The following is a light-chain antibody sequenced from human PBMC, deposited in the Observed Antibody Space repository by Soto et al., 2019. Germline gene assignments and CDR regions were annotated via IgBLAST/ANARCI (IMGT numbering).Light chain of an antibody. CDR2: KAS. Sequence: DIPLTQSPSTLSASVGDRVTITCRASQSINSWLAWYQQKPGKAPKLLVYKASSLEGGVPSRFSGSGSGTEFTLTISTLQPDDFATYYCQQYEAYPLTFGGGTKVEI. CDR3: QQYEAYPLT. J-gene: IGKJ4*01. CDR1: QSINSW. V-gene: IGKV1-5*03.